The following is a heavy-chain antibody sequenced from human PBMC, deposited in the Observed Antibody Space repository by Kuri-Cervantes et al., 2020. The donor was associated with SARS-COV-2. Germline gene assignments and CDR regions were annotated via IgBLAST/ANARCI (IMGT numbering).Heavy chain of an antibody. D-gene: IGHD6-13*01. CDR3: ARDRRIAAAGPDAFDI. V-gene: IGHV1-24*01. J-gene: IGHJ3*02. CDR1: GYTLTELS. Sequence: ASVNVSCKVSGYTLTELSMHWVRQAPGKGLEWMGGFDPEDGETIYAQKFQGRVTMTEDTSTDTAYMELRSLRSEDTAVYYCARDRRIAAAGPDAFDIWGQGTMVTVSS. CDR2: FDPEDGET.